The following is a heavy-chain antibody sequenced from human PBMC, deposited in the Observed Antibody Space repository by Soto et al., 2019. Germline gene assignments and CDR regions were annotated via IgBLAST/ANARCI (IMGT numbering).Heavy chain of an antibody. D-gene: IGHD6-19*01. Sequence: SQTLSLTCAISGDSVSSISAAWNWIRQSPSRGLEWLGRTYYRSKWYSEYAIFVEGRITINPDTSKNRFSLQLNSMTPEDTAVYYCARATVICSGWSPPDWFDYWGHGTLVTVSS. J-gene: IGHJ5*01. V-gene: IGHV6-1*01. CDR1: GDSVSSISAA. CDR2: TYYRSKWYS. CDR3: ARATVICSGWSPPDWFDY.